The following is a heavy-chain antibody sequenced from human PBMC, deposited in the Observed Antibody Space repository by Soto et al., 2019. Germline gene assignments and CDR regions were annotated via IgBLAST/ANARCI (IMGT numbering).Heavy chain of an antibody. CDR3: ARESAMTTVTTAVAFDV. CDR2: INPNSGGT. J-gene: IGHJ3*01. CDR1: GYTFTGYY. Sequence: GASVKVSCKASGYTFTGYYMHWVRQAPGQGLEWMGWINPNSGGTNYAQKFQGWVTMTRDTSISTAYMELSRLRSDDTAVYYCARESAMTTVTTAVAFDVWGQGTVVTVSS. D-gene: IGHD4-4*01. V-gene: IGHV1-2*04.